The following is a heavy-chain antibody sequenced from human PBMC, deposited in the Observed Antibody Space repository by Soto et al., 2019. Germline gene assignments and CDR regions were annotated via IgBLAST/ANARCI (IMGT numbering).Heavy chain of an antibody. CDR1: GFTFSSYS. CDR3: ARDQPGYSYGYGLGY. J-gene: IGHJ4*02. V-gene: IGHV3-21*01. CDR2: ISSSSSYI. D-gene: IGHD5-18*01. Sequence: EVQLVESGGGLVKPGGSLRLSCAASGFTFSSYSMNWVRQAPGKGLEWVSSISSSSSYIYYADSVKGRFTISRDNAKNSLYLQTNILIAEGTAVYYCARDQPGYSYGYGLGYWGQGTLVTVSS.